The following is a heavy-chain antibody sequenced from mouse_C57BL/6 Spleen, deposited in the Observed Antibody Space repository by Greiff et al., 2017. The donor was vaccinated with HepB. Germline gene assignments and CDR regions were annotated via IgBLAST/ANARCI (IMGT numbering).Heavy chain of an antibody. Sequence: QVQLQQSGAELVRPGPSVKLSCKASGYAFTNYLMGWVKQRPGQGLEGIGVINPGRGGTNYNEKFKGKATLTADKSSSTAYMQLSSLTSEDSAVYFCARSPRGYFDVWGTGTTVTVSS. V-gene: IGHV1-54*01. CDR3: ARSPRGYFDV. J-gene: IGHJ1*03. CDR2: INPGRGGT. CDR1: GYAFTNYL.